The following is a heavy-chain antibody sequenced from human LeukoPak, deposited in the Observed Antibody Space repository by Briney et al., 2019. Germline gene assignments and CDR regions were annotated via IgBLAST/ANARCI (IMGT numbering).Heavy chain of an antibody. D-gene: IGHD2-15*01. CDR2: ISGSGGST. Sequence: PGGSLRLSCAASGFTFSSYAMSWVRQAPGKGLEWVSAISGSGGSTYYADSVKGRFTIPRDNSKNTLYLQMNSLRAEDTAVYYCAREVEGYCSGGSCSRALDYWGQGTLVTVSS. J-gene: IGHJ4*02. V-gene: IGHV3-23*01. CDR3: AREVEGYCSGGSCSRALDY. CDR1: GFTFSSYA.